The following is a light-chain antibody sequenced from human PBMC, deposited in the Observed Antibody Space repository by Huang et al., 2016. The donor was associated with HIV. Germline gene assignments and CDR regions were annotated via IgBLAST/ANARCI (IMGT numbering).Light chain of an antibody. CDR2: GAS. CDR1: QRVSRN. CDR3: QQYNNWWT. V-gene: IGKV3-15*01. J-gene: IGKJ1*01. Sequence: EIVMTQSPATLSVSPGARATLSCRASQRVSRNLAWYQQKPGQAPRLLIYGASTRATGIPARFSGSGSGTEFTLTISSLQSEDFAVYYCQQYNNWWTFGQGTKVEIK.